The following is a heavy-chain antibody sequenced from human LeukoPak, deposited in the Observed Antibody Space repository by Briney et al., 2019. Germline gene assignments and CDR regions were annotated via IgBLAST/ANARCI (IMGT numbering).Heavy chain of an antibody. J-gene: IGHJ4*02. V-gene: IGHV3-11*04. D-gene: IGHD4-17*01. Sequence: PGGARRLSCAASGFTFSDYYMSWIRQAPGKVLEWVSYISSSGSTKYYADSVKGRFTISRDNAKNSLYLQMNSLRAEDTAVYYCARDLGGDYVAYYFDYWGQGTLVTVSS. CDR1: GFTFSDYY. CDR3: ARDLGGDYVAYYFDY. CDR2: ISSSGSTK.